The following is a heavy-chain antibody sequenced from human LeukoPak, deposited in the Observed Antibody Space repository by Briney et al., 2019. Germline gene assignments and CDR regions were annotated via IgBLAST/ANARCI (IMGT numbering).Heavy chain of an antibody. CDR2: VNRDGSET. CDR3: ARNNGMDV. CDR1: GFALGSHW. Sequence: KAGGSLRLSCAASGFALGSHWMTWVRQVPGRGPEWVANVNRDGSETYYLDSVKGRFTISKDNAKNSLYLQMNSLRAEDTALYHCARNNGMDVWGQGTTVTVSS. J-gene: IGHJ6*02. V-gene: IGHV3-7*03.